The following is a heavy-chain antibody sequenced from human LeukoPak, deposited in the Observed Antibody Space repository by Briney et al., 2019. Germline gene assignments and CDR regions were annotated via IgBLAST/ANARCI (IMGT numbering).Heavy chain of an antibody. D-gene: IGHD6-19*01. Sequence: GGSLRLSCAASGFTFNNAWMNWVRQAPGKGLEWVGRIKSKTDGGTTDYAAPVKGRFTISRDDSKNTLYLQMNSLKTEDTAVYYCTTASGWADDAFDIWGQGTMVTVSS. CDR1: GFTFNNAW. CDR2: IKSKTDGGTT. CDR3: TTASGWADDAFDI. V-gene: IGHV3-15*07. J-gene: IGHJ3*02.